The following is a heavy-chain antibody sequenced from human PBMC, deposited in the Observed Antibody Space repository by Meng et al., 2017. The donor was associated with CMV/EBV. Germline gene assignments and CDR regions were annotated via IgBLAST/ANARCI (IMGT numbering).Heavy chain of an antibody. D-gene: IGHD1-26*01. CDR3: ARVGGYPAGEGYYFDY. CDR1: GYTFTSYG. CDR2: ISAYNGNT. Sequence: ASVKVSCKASGYTFTSYGISWVRQAPGQGLEWMGWISAYNGNTNYAQKLQGRVTMTTDTSKSKAHMELRSLRSDDTAVYYCARVGGYPAGEGYYFDYWGQGTLVTVSS. V-gene: IGHV1-18*01. J-gene: IGHJ4*02.